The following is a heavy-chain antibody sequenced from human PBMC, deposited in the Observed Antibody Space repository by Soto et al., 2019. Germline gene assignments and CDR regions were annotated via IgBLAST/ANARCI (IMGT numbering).Heavy chain of an antibody. CDR1: GFSFSNVK. Sequence: EVQLVESGGGLIKPGGSLGLSCVASGFSFSNVKMSWVRQAPGTGLEWVARIKSKSNGGATDYATPVKGRFTISRDDSKNTLYLQMNRLQSEDTAMYYCTTDGASGGTDSHYFDYWGQGVLVTVSS. V-gene: IGHV3-15*01. D-gene: IGHD2-8*02. CDR3: TTDGASGGTDSHYFDY. CDR2: IKSKSNGGAT. J-gene: IGHJ4*02.